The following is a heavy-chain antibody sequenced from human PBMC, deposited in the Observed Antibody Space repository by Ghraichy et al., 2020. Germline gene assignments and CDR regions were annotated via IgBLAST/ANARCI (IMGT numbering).Heavy chain of an antibody. CDR2: IRYDGSNK. CDR1: GFTFSSYG. V-gene: IGHV3-30*02. CDR3: AKDWALVGATTRHAFDI. J-gene: IGHJ3*02. D-gene: IGHD1-26*01. Sequence: AGSLRLSCAASGFTFSSYGMHWVRQAPGKGLEWVAFIRYDGSNKYYADSVKGRFTISRDNSKNTLYLQMNSLRAEDTAVYYCAKDWALVGATTRHAFDIWGQGRMVTVSS.